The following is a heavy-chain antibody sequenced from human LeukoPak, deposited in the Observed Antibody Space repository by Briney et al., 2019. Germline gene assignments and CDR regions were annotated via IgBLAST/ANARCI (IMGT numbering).Heavy chain of an antibody. CDR1: AGSISTYY. J-gene: IGHJ3*02. V-gene: IGHV4-59*01. D-gene: IGHD7-27*01. Sequence: SETLSLTCIVSAGSISTYYWNWSRQPPGKRLEWIGYIYFIGSTNYNPSLKSPVTASVDTSKNQFSLKLSSVTAADTAVYYCARLTVDRNAFDIWGQGTRVTVSS. CDR2: IYFIGST. CDR3: ARLTVDRNAFDI.